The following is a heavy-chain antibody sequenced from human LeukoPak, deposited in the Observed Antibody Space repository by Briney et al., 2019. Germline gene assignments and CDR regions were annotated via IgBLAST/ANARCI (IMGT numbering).Heavy chain of an antibody. J-gene: IGHJ4*02. CDR1: GGSISSSSYY. Sequence: SETLSLTCTVSGGSISSSSYYWGWIRQPPGKGLEWIGSIYYSGSTYYNPSLKSRVTISVDTSKNQFSLKLSSVTAADTAVYYCARRVRGYCSSTSCYEGGAIDYWGQGTLVTVSS. D-gene: IGHD2-2*01. V-gene: IGHV4-39*01. CDR2: IYYSGST. CDR3: ARRVRGYCSSTSCYEGGAIDY.